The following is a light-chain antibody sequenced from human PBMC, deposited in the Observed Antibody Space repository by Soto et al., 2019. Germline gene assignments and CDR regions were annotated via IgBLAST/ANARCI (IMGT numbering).Light chain of an antibody. CDR2: DNN. CDR1: SSNIGRDP. J-gene: IGLJ1*01. CDR3: AGWDGSLRGFV. V-gene: IGLV1-44*01. Sequence: QSVLTQPPSASGTPGQRVTISCSGSSSNIGRDPVNWYQELPGTAPKLLIYDNNQRPSGVPDRFSGPKSGTSASLAISGLQSEDEADYFCAGWDGSLRGFVFGTGTKVTVL.